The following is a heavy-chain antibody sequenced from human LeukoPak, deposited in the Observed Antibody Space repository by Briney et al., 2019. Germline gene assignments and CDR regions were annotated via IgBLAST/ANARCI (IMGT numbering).Heavy chain of an antibody. CDR2: IHSDGRT. J-gene: IGHJ6*04. D-gene: IGHD3-22*01. Sequence: GGSLRLSCAASGFTVSSNYMSWVRQAPGKGREWVSVIHSDGRTYYADSVKGRFPISRDNSKNTLHLQMNSLRAEDTAVYYCAREDVDYYDSSGYLDVWGKGTTVTVSS. CDR3: AREDVDYYDSSGYLDV. CDR1: GFTVSSNY. V-gene: IGHV3-53*01.